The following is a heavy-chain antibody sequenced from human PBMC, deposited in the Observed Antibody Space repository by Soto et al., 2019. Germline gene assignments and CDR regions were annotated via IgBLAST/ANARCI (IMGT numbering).Heavy chain of an antibody. Sequence: GEALKISCKGSGYSFTSYWIGWVRQMPGKGLEWMGIIYPGDSDTRYSPSFQGQVTISADKSISTAYLQWSSLKASDTAMYYCARRPATAISSRYGRSGHTGVDYWGQGTLVTVSS. CDR1: GYSFTSYW. CDR3: ARRPATAISSRYGRSGHTGVDY. V-gene: IGHV5-51*01. D-gene: IGHD2-2*02. J-gene: IGHJ4*02. CDR2: IYPGDSDT.